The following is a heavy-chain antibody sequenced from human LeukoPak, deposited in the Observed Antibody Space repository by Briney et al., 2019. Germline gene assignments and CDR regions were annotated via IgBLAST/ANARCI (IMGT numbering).Heavy chain of an antibody. CDR1: GFTFSSYW. D-gene: IGHD3-10*01. CDR3: ARDGGSGTYGDHYYYGMDV. CDR2: INSDGGST. Sequence: PGGSLRLSCAASGFTFSSYWMHWVRQAPGKGLVWVSGINSDGGSTSYADSVKGRFTIARDNAKNTLYLQMNSLRAEDTAVYYCARDGGSGTYGDHYYYGMDVWGPGTTVIVSS. J-gene: IGHJ6*02. V-gene: IGHV3-74*01.